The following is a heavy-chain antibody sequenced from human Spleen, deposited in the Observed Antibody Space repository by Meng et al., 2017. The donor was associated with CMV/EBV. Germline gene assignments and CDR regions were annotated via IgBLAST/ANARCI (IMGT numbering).Heavy chain of an antibody. CDR3: ARENDHGQWFDP. J-gene: IGHJ5*02. CDR1: GYSFTSYW. Sequence: GESLKISCKGSGYSFTSYWIGWVRRMPGKGLEWMGIIYPGESDTRYSPSFQGQVTISADKSISTAYLQWSSLTASETDMYYCARENDHGQWFDPWGQGTLVTVSS. CDR2: IYPGESDT. V-gene: IGHV5-51*01. D-gene: IGHD1-1*01.